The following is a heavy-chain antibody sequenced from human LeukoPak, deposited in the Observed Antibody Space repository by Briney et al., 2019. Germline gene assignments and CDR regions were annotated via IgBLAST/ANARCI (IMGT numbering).Heavy chain of an antibody. D-gene: IGHD3-16*01. CDR1: GDSISSDSYY. V-gene: IGHV4-61*02. CDR2: IYTSGST. Sequence: PSETLSLTCTVSGDSISSDSYYWSWIRQPAGKGLEWIGRIYTSGSTNYNPSLKSRVTISVDMSKNQCSLKLNSVTAADTAVYYCARSRGRFDPWGQGTLVTVSS. CDR3: ARSRGRFDP. J-gene: IGHJ5*02.